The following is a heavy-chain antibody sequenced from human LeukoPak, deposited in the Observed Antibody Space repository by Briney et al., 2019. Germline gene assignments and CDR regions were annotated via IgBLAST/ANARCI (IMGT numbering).Heavy chain of an antibody. CDR3: AKSGEPDHWSYYYYMDV. D-gene: IGHD1-1*01. J-gene: IGHJ6*03. CDR2: ISSSSSYI. V-gene: IGHV3-21*04. Sequence: GGSLRLSCAASGFTFSSYSMNWVRQAPGKGLEWVSSISSSSSYIYYADSAKGRFTISRDNAKNSLYLQMNSLRAEDTALYYCAKSGEPDHWSYYYYMDVWGKGTTVTISS. CDR1: GFTFSSYS.